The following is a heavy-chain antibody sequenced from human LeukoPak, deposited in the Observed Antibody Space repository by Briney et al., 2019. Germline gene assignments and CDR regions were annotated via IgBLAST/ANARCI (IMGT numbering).Heavy chain of an antibody. CDR3: AGGSYYGSGSRPGYIEY. V-gene: IGHV3-53*01. D-gene: IGHD3-10*01. CDR2: MDNFGYK. J-gene: IGHJ4*02. Sequence: GGSLRLSCAASGFSLNNYAMNWVRQATGKGLEWVSLMDNFGYKHYADSVEGRVTISRDSSRNTVYLQLNSLRAEDTAVYYCAGGSYYGSGSRPGYIEYWGQGTLVTVSS. CDR1: GFSLNNYA.